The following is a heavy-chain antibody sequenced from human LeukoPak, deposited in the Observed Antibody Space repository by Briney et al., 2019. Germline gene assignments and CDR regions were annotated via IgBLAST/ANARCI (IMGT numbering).Heavy chain of an antibody. J-gene: IGHJ5*02. CDR1: GYSISSGYY. Sequence: SETLSLTCTVSGYSISSGYYWGWIRQPPGKGLEWIGSIYHSGSTYYNPSLKSRVTISVDTSKNQFSLKLSSVTAADTAVYYCARRNGNQLLLNWFDPWGQGTLVTVSS. CDR2: IYHSGST. D-gene: IGHD2-2*01. V-gene: IGHV4-38-2*02. CDR3: ARRNGNQLLLNWFDP.